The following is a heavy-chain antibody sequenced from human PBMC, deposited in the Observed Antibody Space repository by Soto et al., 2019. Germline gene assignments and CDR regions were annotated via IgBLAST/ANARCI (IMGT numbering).Heavy chain of an antibody. CDR1: GGSFSGYY. CDR2: LHHRGST. CDR3: ARLSSSSSVDYDY. V-gene: IGHV4-34*01. Sequence: VYVTGVVFGGSFSGYYCIWIRQPPGKGLEGIAQLHHRGSTHHNPSLKSRVTISVDTSKNQFSLKLSSVTAADTAVYYCARLSSSSSVDYDYWGQGTPVTVSS. J-gene: IGHJ4*02. D-gene: IGHD6-6*01.